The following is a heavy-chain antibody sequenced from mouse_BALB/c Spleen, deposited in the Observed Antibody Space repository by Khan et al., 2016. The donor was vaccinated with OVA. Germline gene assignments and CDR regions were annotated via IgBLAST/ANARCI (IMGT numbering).Heavy chain of an antibody. J-gene: IGHJ3*01. CDR2: IWAGGST. Sequence: QVQLKESGPGLVAPSQSLSITCTVSGFSLTSYGVHWVRQPPGKGLEWLGSIWAGGSTNYNSALMSRLSISKDNSKSQVFLKINSLQTDDTAMYYCASDTTATPYWGQGTLVTVSA. CDR3: ASDTTATPY. D-gene: IGHD1-2*01. CDR1: GFSLTSYG. V-gene: IGHV2-9*02.